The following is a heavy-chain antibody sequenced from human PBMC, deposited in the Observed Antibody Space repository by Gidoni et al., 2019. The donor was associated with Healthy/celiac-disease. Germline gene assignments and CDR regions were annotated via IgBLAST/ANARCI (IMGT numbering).Heavy chain of an antibody. D-gene: IGHD2-2*02. CDR1: GGSLSSYY. J-gene: IGHJ4*02. Sequence: QVQLQESGPGLVKPSETLSLTCTVSGGSLSSYYWSWIRQPAGKGLEWIGRIYTSGSTNYNPSLKSRVTMSVDTSKNQFSLKLSSVTAADTAVYYCARDKRGYCSSTSCYTLDYWGQGTLVTVSS. CDR2: IYTSGST. V-gene: IGHV4-4*07. CDR3: ARDKRGYCSSTSCYTLDY.